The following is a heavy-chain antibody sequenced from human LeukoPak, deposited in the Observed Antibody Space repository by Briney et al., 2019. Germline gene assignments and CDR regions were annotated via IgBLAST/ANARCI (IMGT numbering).Heavy chain of an antibody. CDR3: ARVFGYNWNSRRVIDY. Sequence: GGSLRLSCAVSGFTFSNYAMNWVRQAPGKGLEWVSSISSSSSYIYYADSVKGRFTISRDNAKNSLYVQMNSLRAEDTAVYYCARVFGYNWNSRRVIDYWGQGTLVTVSS. CDR2: ISSSSSYI. J-gene: IGHJ4*02. CDR1: GFTFSNYA. D-gene: IGHD1-7*01. V-gene: IGHV3-21*04.